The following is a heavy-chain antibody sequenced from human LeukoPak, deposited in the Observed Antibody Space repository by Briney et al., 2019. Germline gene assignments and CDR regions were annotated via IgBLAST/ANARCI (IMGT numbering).Heavy chain of an antibody. CDR1: GGSISSGSYY. V-gene: IGHV4-61*02. CDR3: AREQKGHCSGGSCYLGVDP. CDR2: IYTSGST. J-gene: IGHJ5*02. Sequence: SETLSLTCTVSGGSISSGSYYWGWIRQPAGKGLEWIGRIYTSGSTNCNPSLKSRVTISVDTSKNQFSLKLSSVTAADTAVYYCAREQKGHCSGGSCYLGVDPWGQGTLVTVSS. D-gene: IGHD2-15*01.